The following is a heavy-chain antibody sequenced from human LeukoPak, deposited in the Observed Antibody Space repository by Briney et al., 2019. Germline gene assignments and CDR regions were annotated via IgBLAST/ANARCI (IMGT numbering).Heavy chain of an antibody. V-gene: IGHV3-48*03. Sequence: GGSLRLSCAASGFTFSSYEMNWVRQAPGKGLEWVSHISSSGSTIYYADSVKGRFTISRDNAKNSLYLQMNSLRAEDTAVYYCARVGDYYDSTLSPGDAFDIWGQGTMVTVSS. J-gene: IGHJ3*02. CDR2: ISSSGSTI. CDR3: ARVGDYYDSTLSPGDAFDI. CDR1: GFTFSSYE. D-gene: IGHD3-22*01.